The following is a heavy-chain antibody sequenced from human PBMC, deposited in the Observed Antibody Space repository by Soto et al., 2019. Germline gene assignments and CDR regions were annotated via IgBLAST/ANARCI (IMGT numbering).Heavy chain of an antibody. D-gene: IGHD2-21*02. CDR2: IYHSGST. Sequence: QLQLQESGSGLVKPSQTLSLTCAVSGGSISSGGYSWSWIRQPPGKGLEWIGYIYHSGSTYYNPSLKSRVTISVDRAKNQFSLKLSSVTAADTAVYYCARAGCGGDFYRCYYYGMDVWGQGTTVTVS. J-gene: IGHJ6*02. V-gene: IGHV4-30-2*01. CDR3: ARAGCGGDFYRCYYYGMDV. CDR1: GGSISSGGYS.